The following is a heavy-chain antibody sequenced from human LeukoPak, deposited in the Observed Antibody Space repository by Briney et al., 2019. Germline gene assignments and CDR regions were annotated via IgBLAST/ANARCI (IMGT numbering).Heavy chain of an antibody. CDR3: AREVRSTGLDY. V-gene: IGHV3-48*03. CDR1: GFTFSSYE. Sequence: TGGSLRLSCAASGFTFSSYEMNWVRQAPGKGLEWVSYISSSGSTIYYADSVKGRFTISRDNAKNSLYLQMNSLRAEDTAVYYCAREVRSTGLDYWGQGTLVTVSS. CDR2: ISSSGSTI. J-gene: IGHJ4*02.